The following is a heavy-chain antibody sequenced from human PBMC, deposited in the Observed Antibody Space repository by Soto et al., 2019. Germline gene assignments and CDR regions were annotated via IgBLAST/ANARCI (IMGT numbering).Heavy chain of an antibody. D-gene: IGHD4-17*01. J-gene: IGHJ5*02. CDR2: IFFTGRT. CDR3: ARLIGITTANTDRGYDP. Sequence: SETLSLTCTVSGGSISSDSHHWDWIRQPPGKGPEWIGSIFFTGRTYYNPSLKSRVTISVDTSKNQCSLAMNYVTAADTAVYYCARLIGITTANTDRGYDPWGQGTLVTVSA. CDR1: GGSISSDSHH. V-gene: IGHV4-39*01.